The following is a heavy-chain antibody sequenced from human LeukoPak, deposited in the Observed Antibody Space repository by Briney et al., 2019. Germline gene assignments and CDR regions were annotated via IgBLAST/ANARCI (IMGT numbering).Heavy chain of an antibody. CDR1: GGSISSTNW. Sequence: PSGTLSLTCGVSGGSISSTNWWTWVRQPPGEGLEWIGEVHLSGRTNYNPSLKSRVTISVDTSKNQFSLKLSSVTAADTAVYYCARGSLTYYDSSGYYYRAFDIWGQGTMVTVSS. D-gene: IGHD3-22*01. CDR3: ARGSLTYYDSSGYYYRAFDI. CDR2: VHLSGRT. V-gene: IGHV4-4*02. J-gene: IGHJ3*02.